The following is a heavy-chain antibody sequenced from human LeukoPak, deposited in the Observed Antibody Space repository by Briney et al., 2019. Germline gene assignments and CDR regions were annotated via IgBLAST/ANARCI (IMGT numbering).Heavy chain of an antibody. D-gene: IGHD3-3*01. V-gene: IGHV3-23*01. Sequence: GGSLRLSCAASGFTFSSYAMSWVRQAPGKGLEWVSAISGSGGSTYYADSVKGRFTISRDNSKNTLYLQMNSLRAEDTAVYYCASVREYYDFWSGSHYGMDVWGQGTTVTVSS. J-gene: IGHJ6*02. CDR2: ISGSGGST. CDR1: GFTFSSYA. CDR3: ASVREYYDFWSGSHYGMDV.